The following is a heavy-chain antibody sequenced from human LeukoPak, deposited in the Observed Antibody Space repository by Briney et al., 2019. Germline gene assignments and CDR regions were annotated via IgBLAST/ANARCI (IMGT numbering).Heavy chain of an antibody. D-gene: IGHD6-13*01. CDR2: IYHSGST. J-gene: IGHJ6*02. V-gene: IGHV4-4*02. CDR1: GGSISSSNW. CDR3: ARGPQGSSWSYYYYYGMDV. Sequence: SGTLSLTCAVSGGSISSSNWWSWVRQPPGKGLEWIGEIYHSGSTNYNPSLKSRVTISVDTSKNQFSLKLSSVTAADTAVYYCARGPQGSSWSYYYYYGMDVWGQGTTVTVSS.